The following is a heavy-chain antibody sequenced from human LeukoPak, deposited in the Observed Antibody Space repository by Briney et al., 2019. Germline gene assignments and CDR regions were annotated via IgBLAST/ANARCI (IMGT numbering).Heavy chain of an antibody. CDR1: GYTFTGYY. V-gene: IGHV1-2*02. CDR2: INPNSGGT. Sequence: ASVKVSCKASGYTFTGYYMHWVRQAPGQGLELMGWINPNSGGTNYAQKFQGRVTMTRDTSISTAYMELSRLTSDDTAVYYCARDYSGSGRGRTEFDYWGQGTLVTVSS. J-gene: IGHJ4*02. CDR3: ARDYSGSGRGRTEFDY. D-gene: IGHD3-10*01.